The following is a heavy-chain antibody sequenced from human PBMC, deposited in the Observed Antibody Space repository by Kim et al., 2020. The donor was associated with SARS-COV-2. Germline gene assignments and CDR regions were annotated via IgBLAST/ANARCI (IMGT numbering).Heavy chain of an antibody. J-gene: IGHJ6*03. V-gene: IGHV3-11*01. CDR3: ARYLAGPKYYYYYMDV. D-gene: IGHD6-19*01. CDR2: ISNSGSTY. Sequence: GGSLRLSCAVSGFTFTDYYISWVRQAPGKGLEWISYISNSGSTYYYAGSLRGRFTISRDNAKNSVYLQMHGLRGDDTGVYFCARYLAGPKYYYYYMDVWGRGTTVTVSS. CDR1: GFTFTDYY.